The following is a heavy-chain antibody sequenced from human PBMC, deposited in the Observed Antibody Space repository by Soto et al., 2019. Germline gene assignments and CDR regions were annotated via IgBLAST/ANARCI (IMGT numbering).Heavy chain of an antibody. Sequence: PGGSLRLSCAASGFTFSSYEMNWVRQAPGKGLEWVSYISSSGSTIYYADSVKGRFTISRDNAKNSLYLQMNSLRAEDTAVYYCVRGLAAAGNTFDIWGQGTMVTVSS. D-gene: IGHD6-13*01. J-gene: IGHJ3*02. V-gene: IGHV3-48*03. CDR2: ISSSGSTI. CDR3: VRGLAAAGNTFDI. CDR1: GFTFSSYE.